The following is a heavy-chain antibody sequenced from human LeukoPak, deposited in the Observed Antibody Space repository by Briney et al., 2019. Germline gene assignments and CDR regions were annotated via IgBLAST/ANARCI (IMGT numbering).Heavy chain of an antibody. CDR2: ISSSSSYI. V-gene: IGHV3-21*01. J-gene: IGHJ6*02. Sequence: GGSLRLSCAASGFTFSSYWMSWVRQAPGKGLEWVSSISSSSSYIYYADSVKGRFTISRDNAKNSLYLQMNSLRAEDTAVYYCAREGAMVRDLPHYYYYYGMDVWGQGTTVTVSS. CDR3: AREGAMVRDLPHYYYYYGMDV. CDR1: GFTFSSYW. D-gene: IGHD3-10*01.